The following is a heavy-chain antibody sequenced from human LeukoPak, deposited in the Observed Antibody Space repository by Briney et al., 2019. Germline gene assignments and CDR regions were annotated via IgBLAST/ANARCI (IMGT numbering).Heavy chain of an antibody. V-gene: IGHV1-69*05. CDR1: GGTFSSYA. CDR2: IIPIFGTA. D-gene: IGHD2-15*01. CDR3: ARGYCSGGSCYPDY. J-gene: IGHJ4*02. Sequence: GASVKVSCKASGGTFSSYAISWVRQAPGQGLEWMGGIIPIFGTANYAQKFQGRVTITRDTSASTAYMELSSLRSEDTAVYYCARGYCSGGSCYPDYWGQGTLVTVSS.